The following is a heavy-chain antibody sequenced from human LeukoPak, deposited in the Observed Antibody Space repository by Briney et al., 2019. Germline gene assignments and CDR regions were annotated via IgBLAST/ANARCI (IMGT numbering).Heavy chain of an antibody. Sequence: SETLSLTCAVYGGSFSGYYWSWIRQPPGKGLEWIGEINHSGSTNYNPSLKSRVTISVDTSKNQFSLKLSSVTAADTAVYYCARGARGRKVAPRVVVSPFDYWGQGTLVTVSS. J-gene: IGHJ4*02. D-gene: IGHD6-6*01. CDR2: INHSGST. CDR1: GGSFSGYY. V-gene: IGHV4-34*01. CDR3: ARGARGRKVAPRVVVSPFDY.